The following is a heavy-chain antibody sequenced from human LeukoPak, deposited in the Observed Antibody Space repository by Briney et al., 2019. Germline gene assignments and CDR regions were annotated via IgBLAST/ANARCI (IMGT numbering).Heavy chain of an antibody. Sequence: PSETLSLTCTVSGYSISSGYYWGWIRQPPGKGLEWIGSIYHSGSTYYNPSLKSRVTISVDTSKNQFSLKLSSVTAADTAVYYCAKWEEVVVAATDARYYYYYMDVWGKGTTLTVSS. CDR1: GYSISSGYY. D-gene: IGHD2-15*01. CDR2: IYHSGST. V-gene: IGHV4-38-2*02. J-gene: IGHJ6*03. CDR3: AKWEEVVVAATDARYYYYYMDV.